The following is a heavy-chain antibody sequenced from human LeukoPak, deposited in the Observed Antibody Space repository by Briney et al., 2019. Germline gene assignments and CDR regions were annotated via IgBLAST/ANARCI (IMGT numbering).Heavy chain of an antibody. CDR2: ISGCGGNS. D-gene: IGHD4-17*01. J-gene: IGHJ4*02. CDR3: ARTYGDWTFDY. CDR1: GFTVSSNY. V-gene: IGHV3-23*01. Sequence: GGSLRLSCAASGFTVSSNYMNWVRQAPGKGLEWVSAISGCGGNSYYADSVKGRFTISRDSSKNTLYLQMNSLRAEDTAVYYCARTYGDWTFDYWGQGALVTVTS.